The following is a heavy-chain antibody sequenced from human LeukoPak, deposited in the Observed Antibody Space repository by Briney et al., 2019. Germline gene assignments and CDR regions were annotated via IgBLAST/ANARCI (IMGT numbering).Heavy chain of an antibody. J-gene: IGHJ6*02. V-gene: IGHV3-74*01. CDR2: INSDGSST. CDR1: GFTFSSYW. Sequence: GGSLRLSCAASGFTFSSYWMHWVRQAPGKGLVWVSRINSDGSSTSYADSVKGRFTISRDNAKNTLYLQMNSLRAEDTAVYYCTTDPPYYGSGSYRYYYYGMDVWGQGTTVTVSS. D-gene: IGHD3-10*01. CDR3: TTDPPYYGSGSYRYYYYGMDV.